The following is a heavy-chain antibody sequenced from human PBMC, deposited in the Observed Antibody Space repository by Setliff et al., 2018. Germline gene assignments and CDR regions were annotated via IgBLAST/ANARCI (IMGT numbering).Heavy chain of an antibody. CDR2: IIPIFGTA. J-gene: IGHJ4*02. Sequence: SVKVSCKASGGTFSSYAISWVRQAPGQGLEWMGRIIPIFGTANYAQKFQGRVTITADKSTSTAYMDLSSLRFEDTAVYYCARDRPPYYYDSSGYYYSAGNFDYWGQGTLVTVSS. V-gene: IGHV1-69*06. D-gene: IGHD3-22*01. CDR1: GGTFSSYA. CDR3: ARDRPPYYYDSSGYYYSAGNFDY.